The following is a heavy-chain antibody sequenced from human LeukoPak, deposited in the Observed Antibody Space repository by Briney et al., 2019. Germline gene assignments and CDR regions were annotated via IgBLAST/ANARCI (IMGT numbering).Heavy chain of an antibody. D-gene: IGHD3-22*01. Sequence: TSETLSLTCAVYGGSFSGYYWSWIRQPPGKGLEWIGEINHSGSTNYNPSLKSRVTISVDTSKNQFSLKLSSVTAADTAVYYCARGRSFTLRVGYYYYYMDVWGKGTTVTVSS. CDR1: GGSFSGYY. J-gene: IGHJ6*03. V-gene: IGHV4-34*01. CDR3: ARGRSFTLRVGYYYYYMDV. CDR2: INHSGST.